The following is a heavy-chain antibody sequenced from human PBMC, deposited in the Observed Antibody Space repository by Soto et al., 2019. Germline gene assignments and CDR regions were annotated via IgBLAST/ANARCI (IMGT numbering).Heavy chain of an antibody. CDR1: GGSISSSNW. V-gene: IGHV4-4*02. J-gene: IGHJ6*02. D-gene: IGHD1-26*01. CDR3: ARVSGSYYYGVYV. CDR2: IYHSGST. Sequence: QVQLQESGPGLVKPSGTLSLTCAVSGGSISSSNWWSWVRQAPGKGLEWIGEIYHSGSTNYNPSLKSRVTISVDKSWSQFSLKLSSVTAADTAVYYCARVSGSYYYGVYVWGQGTTVTVSS.